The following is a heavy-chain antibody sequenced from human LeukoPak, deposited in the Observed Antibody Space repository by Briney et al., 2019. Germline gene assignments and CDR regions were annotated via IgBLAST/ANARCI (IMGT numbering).Heavy chain of an antibody. D-gene: IGHD3-22*01. CDR3: ATGRYYYDSSGWI. V-gene: IGHV3-11*06. J-gene: IGHJ3*02. Sequence: GGSLRLSCAASGFTFSDYYMSWIRQAPGKGLEWVSYISSSSSYTNYADSVRGRFTISRDNAKNSLYLQMNSLRAEDTAVYYCATGRYYYDSSGWIWGQGTMVTVSS. CDR1: GFTFSDYY. CDR2: ISSSSSYT.